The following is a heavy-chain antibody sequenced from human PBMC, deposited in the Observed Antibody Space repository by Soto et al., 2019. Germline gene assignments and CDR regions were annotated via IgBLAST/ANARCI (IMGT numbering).Heavy chain of an antibody. CDR2: ISGSGGST. CDR3: ASRSSGWYFDY. D-gene: IGHD6-19*01. CDR1: GFTFSSYA. J-gene: IGHJ4*02. Sequence: EVPLLESGGGLVQPGGSLRLSCAASGFTFSSYAMNWVRQAPGKGLEWVSVISGSGGSTYYADSVKGRFTISRDNSKITRYLQMNGVRAEDTAVYYCASRSSGWYFDYWGQGTLVTVSS. V-gene: IGHV3-23*01.